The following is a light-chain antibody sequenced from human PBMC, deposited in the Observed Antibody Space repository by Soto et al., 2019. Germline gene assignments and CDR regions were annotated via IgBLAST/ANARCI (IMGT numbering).Light chain of an antibody. Sequence: QSALTQSASVSGSPGQSITISCTGTTSDIGFSYYVSWYQQHPDKAPKLIIYDVSDRPSGVSDRFSGSKSGNTASLTISGLQAEDAADYYCSSYTSSNTYVFGTGTKV. CDR1: TSDIGFSYY. V-gene: IGLV2-14*03. CDR2: DVS. J-gene: IGLJ1*01. CDR3: SSYTSSNTYV.